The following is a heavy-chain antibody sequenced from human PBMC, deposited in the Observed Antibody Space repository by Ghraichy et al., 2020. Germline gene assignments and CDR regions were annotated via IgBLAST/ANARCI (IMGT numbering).Heavy chain of an antibody. CDR3: ARYTYYYDSSGFYYYYYMDV. Sequence: ASVKVSCKASGYTFTSYDINWVRQATGQGLEWMGWMNPNSGNTGYAQKFQGRVTMTRNTSISTAYMELSSLRSEDTAVYYCARYTYYYDSSGFYYYYYMDVWGKGTTVTVSS. CDR2: MNPNSGNT. D-gene: IGHD3-22*01. V-gene: IGHV1-8*01. CDR1: GYTFTSYD. J-gene: IGHJ6*03.